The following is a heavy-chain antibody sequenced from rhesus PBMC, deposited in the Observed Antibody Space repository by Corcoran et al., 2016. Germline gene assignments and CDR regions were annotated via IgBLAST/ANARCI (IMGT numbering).Heavy chain of an antibody. D-gene: IGHD5-12*01. CDR1: GFTFSNSW. Sequence: VQLAESGAGLVQPGGSLRLSCAASGFTFSNSWMRWVRQAPRKGLAWVARIKRKADGETADYAASVKGRFTISRDDSKNTLYLQMNSLKTEDTAVYYCTTARGYTYSYYFDYWGQGVLVTVSS. J-gene: IGHJ4*01. CDR2: IKRKADGETA. CDR3: TTARGYTYSYYFDY. V-gene: IGHV3-30*02.